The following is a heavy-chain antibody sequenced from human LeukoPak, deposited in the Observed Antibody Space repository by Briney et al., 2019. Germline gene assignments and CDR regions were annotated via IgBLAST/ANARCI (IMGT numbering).Heavy chain of an antibody. J-gene: IGHJ4*02. D-gene: IGHD2-2*01. Sequence: GASVKVSCKASGYTFTSYGISWVRQSPGQGLEWMGIINPSGGSTSYAQKFQGRVTMTRDTSTSTVYMELSSLRSEDTAVYYCARGPRYDIVVVNLPLTDWGQGTLVTVSS. V-gene: IGHV1-46*01. CDR2: INPSGGST. CDR3: ARGPRYDIVVVNLPLTD. CDR1: GYTFTSYG.